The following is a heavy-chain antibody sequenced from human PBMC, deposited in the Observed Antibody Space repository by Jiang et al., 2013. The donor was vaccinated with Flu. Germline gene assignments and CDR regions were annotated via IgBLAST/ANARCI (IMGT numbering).Heavy chain of an antibody. CDR3: AYEVRSDQYDSSGYYSFNS. J-gene: IGHJ4*02. CDR2: IYWDDDK. D-gene: IGHD3-22*01. V-gene: IGHV2-5*02. Sequence: GWIRQPPGKALEWLALIYWDDDKRFSPSLKNRLSITKDTARKQVVLTMTNMDPVDTATYYCAYEVRSDQYDSSGYYSFNSWGQGTLVTVS.